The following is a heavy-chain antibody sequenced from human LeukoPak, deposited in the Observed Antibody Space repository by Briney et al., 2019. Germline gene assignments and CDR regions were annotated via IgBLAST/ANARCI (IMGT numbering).Heavy chain of an antibody. CDR1: GFTFKIYS. CDR3: ARDDTSAHFFDS. Sequence: RGSLRLSCAASGFTFKIYSINWVRQAPGKGLEWVSSISTDSSHMYYADSVKGRFTVSRDNAKNSLYLQMNTLRAEDTAVYYCARDDTSAHFFDSWGQGTLVTVSS. J-gene: IGHJ4*02. V-gene: IGHV3-21*06. CDR2: ISTDSSHM. D-gene: IGHD3-10*01.